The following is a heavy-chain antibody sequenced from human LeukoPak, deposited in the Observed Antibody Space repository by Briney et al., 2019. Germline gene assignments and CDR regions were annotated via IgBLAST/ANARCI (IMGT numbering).Heavy chain of an antibody. CDR3: AKSQAHYYYYYGMDV. J-gene: IGHJ6*02. V-gene: IGHV3-23*01. Sequence: GGSLRLSCVASGFTFSSYAMSWVRQAPGKGLEWVSAISGSGGSTYYADSVKGRFTISRDNSKNTLYLQMNSLRAEDTAVYYCAKSQAHYYYYYGMDVWGQGTTVTVSS. CDR2: ISGSGGST. CDR1: GFTFSSYA.